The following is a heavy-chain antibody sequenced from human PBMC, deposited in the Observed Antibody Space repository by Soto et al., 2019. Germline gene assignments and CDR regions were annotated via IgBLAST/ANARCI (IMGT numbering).Heavy chain of an antibody. CDR3: ARSAGDYYGMDV. V-gene: IGHV3-21*01. CDR2: ISSSSSYI. D-gene: IGHD3-10*01. CDR1: GFTFSSYN. J-gene: IGHJ6*02. Sequence: EVQLVESGGGLVKPGGSLRLSCAASGFTFSSYNMNWVRQAPGKGLECVSSISSSSSYIYYADSVKGRFTISRDNAKNSLYLQMNSLRAEDTAVYYCARSAGDYYGMDVWGQGTTVTVSS.